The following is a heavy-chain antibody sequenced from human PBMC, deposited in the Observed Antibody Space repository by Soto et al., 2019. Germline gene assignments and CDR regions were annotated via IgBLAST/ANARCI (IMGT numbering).Heavy chain of an antibody. J-gene: IGHJ4*02. CDR3: ASIAYSASGFDY. D-gene: IGHD1-26*01. CDR1: GGSITNNNW. CDR2: SYHSGHT. Sequence: LSLTCNVSGGSITNNNWWSWVRQPPGKGLEWIGASYHSGHTNFNPSLKSRATLSLYYSENQFSLKLTSATAADTAIYYCASIAYSASGFDYWGQGTLVTVS. V-gene: IGHV4-4*02.